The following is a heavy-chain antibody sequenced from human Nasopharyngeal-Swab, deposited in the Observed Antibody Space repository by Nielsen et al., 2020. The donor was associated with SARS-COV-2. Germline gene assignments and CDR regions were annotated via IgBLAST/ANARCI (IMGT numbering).Heavy chain of an antibody. V-gene: IGHV3-33*01. J-gene: IGHJ4*02. D-gene: IGHD3-10*01. CDR3: ARGALEAGSYLFDY. CDR1: GFTFSSYG. CDR2: IWYDGSNK. Sequence: GESLKISCAASGFTFSSYGMHWVRQAPGKGLEWVAVIWYDGSNKYYADSVKGRFTISRDNSKNTLYLQMNSLRAEDTAVYYCARGALEAGSYLFDYWGQGTLVTVSS.